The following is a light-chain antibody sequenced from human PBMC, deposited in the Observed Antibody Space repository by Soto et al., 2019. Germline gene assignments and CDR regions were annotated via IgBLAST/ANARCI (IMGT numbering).Light chain of an antibody. V-gene: IGKV3-15*01. CDR2: GGS. J-gene: IGKJ1*01. Sequence: EIVLTQSPRTLPLSPGERATLSCRASQSVPNNHLAWYQHKPGQSPRLLIYGGSARATGIPARFSGGGSGAEYTLTISSLQSEDFAVYYCQQYDKWPRTFGQGTKVDI. CDR1: QSVPNN. CDR3: QQYDKWPRT.